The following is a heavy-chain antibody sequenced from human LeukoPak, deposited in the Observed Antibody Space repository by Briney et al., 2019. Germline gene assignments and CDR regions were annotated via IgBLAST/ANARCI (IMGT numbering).Heavy chain of an antibody. D-gene: IGHD6-13*01. CDR2: IWPSGST. Sequence: NPSETLSLTCSVSGGSISSGPYFWSWIRQSPGQGLEWIGYIWPSGSTNYNPSLKSRVTISVDTSKNQFSLKLSSVTAADTAVYYCARVQLVEGSLYYYYYMDVWGKGTTVTVSS. CDR1: GGSISSGPYF. V-gene: IGHV4-30-2*05. CDR3: ARVQLVEGSLYYYYYMDV. J-gene: IGHJ6*03.